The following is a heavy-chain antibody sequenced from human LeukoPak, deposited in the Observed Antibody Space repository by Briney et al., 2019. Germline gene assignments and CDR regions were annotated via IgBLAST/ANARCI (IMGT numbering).Heavy chain of an antibody. V-gene: IGHV1-69*13. Sequence: SVKVSCKASGGTISTYASSWVRQAPGHGLEWMGGIIPMFGTPNYAQKFQGRVTITADESTSTAYMELSSLRSEDTAVYYCGRGVYCSSSNSCYDYGMDVWGQGTTVTVSS. J-gene: IGHJ6*02. CDR1: GGTISTYA. CDR2: IIPMFGTP. CDR3: GRGVYCSSSNSCYDYGMDV. D-gene: IGHD2-2*01.